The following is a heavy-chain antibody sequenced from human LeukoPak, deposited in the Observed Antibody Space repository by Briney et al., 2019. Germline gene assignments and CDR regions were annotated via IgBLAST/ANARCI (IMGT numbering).Heavy chain of an antibody. D-gene: IGHD1-1*01. CDR2: ISGSGGST. CDR3: AKDGTAFFDY. V-gene: IGHV3-23*01. CDR1: GFTFSSYA. J-gene: IGHJ4*02. Sequence: RGSLRLSCAASGFTFSSYAMSSVRQAPGKGLEWVSAISGSGGSTYYADSVKGRFTISRDNSKNTLYLQMNSLRAEDTAVYYCAKDGTAFFDYWGQGTLVTVSS.